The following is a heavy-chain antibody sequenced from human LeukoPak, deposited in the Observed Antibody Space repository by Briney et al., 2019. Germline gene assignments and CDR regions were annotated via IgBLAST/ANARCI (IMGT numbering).Heavy chain of an antibody. CDR1: GYTFTIYG. CDR3: ARMTVDYDFWSGSPWFDP. J-gene: IGHJ5*02. D-gene: IGHD3-3*01. Sequence: GASVTVSCTASGYTFTIYGISWVRQAPGQGLEWMGWISAYNGNTNYAQKLQGRVTMTTDTSTSTAYMELRSLRSDDTAVYYCARMTVDYDFWSGSPWFDPWGQGTLVTVSS. V-gene: IGHV1-18*01. CDR2: ISAYNGNT.